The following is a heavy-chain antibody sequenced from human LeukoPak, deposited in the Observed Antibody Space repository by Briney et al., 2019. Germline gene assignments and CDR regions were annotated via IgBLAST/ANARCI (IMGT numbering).Heavy chain of an antibody. Sequence: GESLKISCKGSGYSFTSYWIGWVRQMPGKGLEWMGIIYPGDSDTRYSPSFQGQVTISADKSISTAYLQWSSLKASDTAVYYCARQLIAAPYYYYYMDIWGKGTTVTVSS. CDR3: ARQLIAAPYYYYYMDI. V-gene: IGHV5-51*01. CDR1: GYSFTSYW. D-gene: IGHD6-25*01. J-gene: IGHJ6*03. CDR2: IYPGDSDT.